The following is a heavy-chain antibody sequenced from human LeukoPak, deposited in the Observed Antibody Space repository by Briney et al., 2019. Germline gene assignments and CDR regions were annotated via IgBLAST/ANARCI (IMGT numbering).Heavy chain of an antibody. CDR1: GLTFSSYA. V-gene: IGHV3-23*01. CDR2: ISGSGGST. D-gene: IGHD6-13*01. Sequence: PGGSLRLSCVASGLTFSSYAMNWVRQAPGKGLEWVSVISGSGGSTYYADSVKGRFTISRDNSKNTLYLQMNSLRAEDTAVYYCAKRGVSRSWYYFDYWGQGTLVTVSS. J-gene: IGHJ4*02. CDR3: AKRGVSRSWYYFDY.